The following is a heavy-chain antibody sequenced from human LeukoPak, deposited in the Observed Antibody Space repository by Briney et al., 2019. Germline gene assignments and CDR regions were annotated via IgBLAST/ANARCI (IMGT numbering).Heavy chain of an antibody. D-gene: IGHD3-10*01. CDR2: ISYDGSNK. V-gene: IGHV3-30*04. J-gene: IGHJ5*01. Sequence: GGSLRLSCAASGFTFSSYAMHWVRQAPGKGLEWVAVISYDGSNKYYAGSVKGRFTISRDNSKNTLYLQMNSLRAEDTAVHYCARARRSGGITLIRGVKDRGWFDSWGQGTLVTVSS. CDR3: ARARRSGGITLIRGVKDRGWFDS. CDR1: GFTFSSYA.